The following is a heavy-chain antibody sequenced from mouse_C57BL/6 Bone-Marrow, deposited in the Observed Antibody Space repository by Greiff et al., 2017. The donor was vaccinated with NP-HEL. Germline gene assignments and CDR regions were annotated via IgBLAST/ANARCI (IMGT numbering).Heavy chain of an antibody. CDR1: GFPITSGYY. Sequence: QVQLKESGPGLVKPAPSLILTCSITGFPITSGYYWIWIRQSPGKPLEWMGYITHSGETFYNPSLQSPISITRETSKNQFFLQLNSVTTEDTAMYYCAGDSTGYGDFDYGGQGTTLTVSS. CDR2: ITHSGET. V-gene: IGHV12-3*01. D-gene: IGHD3-2*02. J-gene: IGHJ2*01. CDR3: AGDSTGYGDFDY.